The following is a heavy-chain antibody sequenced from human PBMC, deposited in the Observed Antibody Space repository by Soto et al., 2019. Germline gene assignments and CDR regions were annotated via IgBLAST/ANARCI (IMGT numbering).Heavy chain of an antibody. D-gene: IGHD3-10*01. V-gene: IGHV4-31*03. CDR2: IYYSGST. Sequence: SETLSLTCTVSGGSISSGGYYWSWIRQHPGKGPEWIGYIYYSGSTYYNPSLKSRVTISVDTSKNQFSLKLSSVTAADTAVYYCARGLLLWFGENPPGFDPWGQGTLVTVSS. J-gene: IGHJ5*02. CDR3: ARGLLLWFGENPPGFDP. CDR1: GGSISSGGYY.